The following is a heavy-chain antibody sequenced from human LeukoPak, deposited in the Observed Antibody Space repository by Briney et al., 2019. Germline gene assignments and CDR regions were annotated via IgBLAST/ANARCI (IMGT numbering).Heavy chain of an antibody. CDR2: ISSSGSTI. Sequence: GGSLRLSCAASGFTFSSYEMNWVRQAPGKGLEWVSYISSSGSTIYYADSVKGRFTISRDNAKTSLHLQMNSLRAEDTAVYYCARDSHYYDSSGYVDYWGQGTLVTVSS. CDR1: GFTFSSYE. D-gene: IGHD3-22*01. CDR3: ARDSHYYDSSGYVDY. V-gene: IGHV3-48*03. J-gene: IGHJ4*02.